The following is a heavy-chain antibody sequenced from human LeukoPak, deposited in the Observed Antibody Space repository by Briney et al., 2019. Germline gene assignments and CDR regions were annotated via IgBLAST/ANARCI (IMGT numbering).Heavy chain of an antibody. D-gene: IGHD2-21*01. V-gene: IGHV3-30-3*01. CDR1: GFTFSSYA. J-gene: IGHJ4*02. CDR3: ARARRDKYYFDY. CDR2: ISYDGSNK. Sequence: GGSLRLSCAASGFTFSSYATHWVRQAPGKGLEWVAVISYDGSNKYYADSVKGRFTISRDNSKNTLYLQMNSLRAEDTAVYYCARARRDKYYFDYWGQGTLVTVSS.